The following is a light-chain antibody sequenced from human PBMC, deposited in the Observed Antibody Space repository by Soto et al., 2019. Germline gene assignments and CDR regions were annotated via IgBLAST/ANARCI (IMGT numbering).Light chain of an antibody. Sequence: QSALTQSASVSGSPGQSITISCTGTSSDVGNYNYVSWYQQHPGQAPKLMIYDVSNRPSGVSNRFSGSKSGNTASLTISGLQAEDEAGYYCSSYTTSSTLVFGGGTKVTVL. CDR3: SSYTTSSTLV. V-gene: IGLV2-14*01. CDR2: DVS. CDR1: SSDVGNYNY. J-gene: IGLJ3*02.